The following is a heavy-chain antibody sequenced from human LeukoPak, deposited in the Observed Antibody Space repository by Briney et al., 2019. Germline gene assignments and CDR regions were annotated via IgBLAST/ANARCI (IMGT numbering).Heavy chain of an antibody. J-gene: IGHJ4*02. D-gene: IGHD1-26*01. Sequence: GASVKVSCKASGYTFINYGISWVRQAPGQGLEWMGWISVYNDNTNYAQKLQGRVTMTTDTSTNTAYMELRSLRSDDTAVYYCARTPYSGSYYDPYYFDYWGQGSLVTVSS. CDR1: GYTFINYG. V-gene: IGHV1-18*01. CDR2: ISVYNDNT. CDR3: ARTPYSGSYYDPYYFDY.